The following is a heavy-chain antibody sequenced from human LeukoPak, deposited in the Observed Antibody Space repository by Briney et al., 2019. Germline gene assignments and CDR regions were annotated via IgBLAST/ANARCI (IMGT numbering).Heavy chain of an antibody. CDR3: ARQTGSGLFILP. V-gene: IGHV4-39*01. D-gene: IGHD3/OR15-3a*01. CDR1: GGSISSSSDY. CDR2: IYYSGNT. Sequence: SETLSLTCTVSGGSISSSSDYWGWVRQPPGKGLEWIGSIYYSGNTYYNASLKSQVSISIDTSKNQFSLRLTSVTAADTAVYYCARQTGSGLFILPGGQGTLVTVSS. J-gene: IGHJ4*02.